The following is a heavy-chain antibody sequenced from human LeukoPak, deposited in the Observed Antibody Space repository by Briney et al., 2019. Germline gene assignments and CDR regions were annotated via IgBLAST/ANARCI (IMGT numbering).Heavy chain of an antibody. J-gene: IGHJ3*02. CDR1: GLTFSNYA. Sequence: GGSLRLSCAVSGLTFSNYAMSWVRQAPGKGLEWVSVISGSGGSTYYADSVKGRFTISRDNSKNTLYLQMNSLRAEDTAVYYCAKGIVGAKRDDAFDIWGQGTLVTVSS. CDR2: ISGSGGST. CDR3: AKGIVGAKRDDAFDI. V-gene: IGHV3-23*01. D-gene: IGHD1-26*01.